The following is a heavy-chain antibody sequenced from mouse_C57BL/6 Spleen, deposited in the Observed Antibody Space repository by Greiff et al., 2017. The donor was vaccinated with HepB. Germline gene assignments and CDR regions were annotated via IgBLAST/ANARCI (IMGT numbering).Heavy chain of an antibody. CDR3: ARHPRLYYYGSSYGYFDV. V-gene: IGHV1-62-2*01. Sequence: QVQLQQSGAELVKPGASVKLSCKASGYTFTEYTIHWVKQRSGQGLEWIGWFYPGSGSIKYNEKFKDKATLTADKSSSTVYMELSRLTSEDSAVYFCARHPRLYYYGSSYGYFDVWGTGTTVTVSS. D-gene: IGHD1-1*01. J-gene: IGHJ1*03. CDR1: GYTFTEYT. CDR2: FYPGSGSI.